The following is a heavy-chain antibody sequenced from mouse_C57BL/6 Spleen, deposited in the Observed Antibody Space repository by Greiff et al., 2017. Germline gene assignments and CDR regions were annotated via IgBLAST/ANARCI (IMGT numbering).Heavy chain of an antibody. Sequence: QVQLKQPGAELVKPGASVKVSCKASGYTFTSYWMHWVKQRPGQGLGWIGRIHPSDSDTNYNQKFKGKATLTVDKSSSTAYMQLSSLTSEDSAVYYCAIGYDYYERFADWGEGTLVTVSA. CDR3: AIGYDYYERFAD. D-gene: IGHD1-1*01. V-gene: IGHV1-74*01. CDR1: GYTFTSYW. CDR2: IHPSDSDT. J-gene: IGHJ3*01.